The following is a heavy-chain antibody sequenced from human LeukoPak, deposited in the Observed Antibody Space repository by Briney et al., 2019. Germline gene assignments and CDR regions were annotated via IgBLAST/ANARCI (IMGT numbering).Heavy chain of an antibody. J-gene: IGHJ5*02. CDR1: GGSISSYY. V-gene: IGHV4-4*07. CDR3: ARDSGYSSSWYGNWFDP. Sequence: SETLSLTCTVSGGSISSYYLSWIRQPAGKGLEWIGRIYTSGSTNYNPSLKSRVTMSVDTSKNQFSLKLSSVTAADTAVYYCARDSGYSSSWYGNWFDPWGQGTLVTVSS. D-gene: IGHD6-13*01. CDR2: IYTSGST.